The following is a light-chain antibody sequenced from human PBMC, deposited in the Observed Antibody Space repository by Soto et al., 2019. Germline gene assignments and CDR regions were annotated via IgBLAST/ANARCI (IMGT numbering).Light chain of an antibody. Sequence: EVVMTQSPATVSVSPGEGVTLSCRASQTISNDLAWYQQKPGQAPRLLIYGASTRANGVPARFSRGGSGTEVTLTISSLQSEDFAFYYCQQKNKWPPVTFGGGTKVEI. CDR3: QQKNKWPPVT. CDR1: QTISND. CDR2: GAS. J-gene: IGKJ4*01. V-gene: IGKV3-15*01.